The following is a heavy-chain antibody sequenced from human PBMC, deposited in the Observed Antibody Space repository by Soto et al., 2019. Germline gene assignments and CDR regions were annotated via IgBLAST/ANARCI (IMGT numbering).Heavy chain of an antibody. CDR2: ISGSGGST. CDR3: AKDPDYRVTWYFDY. Sequence: GGSLRLSCAASGFTFSSYAMSWVRQAPGKGLEWVSAISGSGGSTYYADSVKGRFTISRDNSKNTMYLQMNSLRAEDTAVYYCAKDPDYRVTWYFDYWGQGTLVTVSS. CDR1: GFTFSSYA. D-gene: IGHD5-12*01. J-gene: IGHJ4*02. V-gene: IGHV3-23*01.